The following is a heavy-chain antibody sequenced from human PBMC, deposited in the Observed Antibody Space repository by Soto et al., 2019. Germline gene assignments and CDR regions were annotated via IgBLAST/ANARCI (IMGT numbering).Heavy chain of an antibody. CDR3: ARRTRHYHFFDS. Sequence: SETLSLTCAVYGGSFSGYYWSWIRQPPGKGLEWIGEINHSGSTNYNPSLKSRVTISVDTSKNQFSVRLTSVTAADTAVYYCARRTRHYHFFDSWGRGTLVTVSS. V-gene: IGHV4-34*01. CDR1: GGSFSGYY. CDR2: INHSGST. J-gene: IGHJ5*01. D-gene: IGHD3-3*01.